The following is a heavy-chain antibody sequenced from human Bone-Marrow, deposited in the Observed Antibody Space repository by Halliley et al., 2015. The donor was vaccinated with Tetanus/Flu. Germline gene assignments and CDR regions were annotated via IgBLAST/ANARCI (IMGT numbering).Heavy chain of an antibody. CDR2: ISYDGRQK. CDR3: AKDVGATDYYGMDV. J-gene: IGHJ6*02. D-gene: IGHD1-26*01. Sequence: SLRLSCAASGFTFYSYGVHWVRQAPGKGLEWVAVISYDGRQKYYADSVKGRFTISRDNSKNTLYLQMNSLRTDDTGVYYCAKDVGATDYYGMDVWGRGTTVSVSS. V-gene: IGHV3-30*18. CDR1: GFTFYSYG.